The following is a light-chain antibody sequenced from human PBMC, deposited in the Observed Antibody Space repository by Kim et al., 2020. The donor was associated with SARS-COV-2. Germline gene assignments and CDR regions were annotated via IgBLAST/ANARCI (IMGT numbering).Light chain of an antibody. CDR2: GAS. Sequence: EIVLTQSPGTLSLSPGERATLSCRASQSVGNNYLAWFRQKPGQAPRLLIYGASSRATGVPDRFRGSGSGTDFTLTISSLEPEDFAVYYCQQYAVSPLTFGPGTKVDVK. V-gene: IGKV3-20*01. CDR1: QSVGNNY. J-gene: IGKJ3*01. CDR3: QQYAVSPLT.